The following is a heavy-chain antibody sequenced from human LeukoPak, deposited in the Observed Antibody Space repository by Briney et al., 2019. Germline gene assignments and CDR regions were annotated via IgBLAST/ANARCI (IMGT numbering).Heavy chain of an antibody. CDR3: AKHCGGGSCYPRCGMDV. J-gene: IGHJ6*02. D-gene: IGHD2-15*01. V-gene: IGHV3-23*01. CDR2: TSGSGGST. CDR1: GFTFSSYA. Sequence: GGSLRLSCAASGFTFSSYAMSWVRQAPGKGLEWVSVTSGSGGSTYYADSVKGRFTISRDNSKNTLYLQMNSLRAEDTAVYYCAKHCGGGSCYPRCGMDVWGQGTTVTVSS.